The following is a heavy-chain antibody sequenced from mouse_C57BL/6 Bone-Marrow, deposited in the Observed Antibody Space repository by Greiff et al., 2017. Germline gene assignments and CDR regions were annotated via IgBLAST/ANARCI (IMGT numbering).Heavy chain of an antibody. CDR1: GFTFSDAW. V-gene: IGHV6-6*01. D-gene: IGHD1-1*01. CDR3: TAITTVEMDYAMDY. J-gene: IGHJ4*01. Sequence: EVQGVESGGGLVQPGGSMKLSCAASGFTFSDAWMDWVRQSPEKGLEWVAEIRNKANNHATYYAESVKGRFTISRDDSKSSFYLQMNSLRAEDTGIYYCTAITTVEMDYAMDYWGQGTSVTVSS. CDR2: IRNKANNHAT.